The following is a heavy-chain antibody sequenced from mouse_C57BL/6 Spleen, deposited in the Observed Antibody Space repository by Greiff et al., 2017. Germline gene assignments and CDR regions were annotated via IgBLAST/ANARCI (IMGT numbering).Heavy chain of an antibody. Sequence: QVQLQQPGAELVMPGASVKLSCKASGYTFTSYWMHWVKQRPGQGLEWIGKIDPSDSYTNYNQKFKGKSTLAEDKSYRTAYMHLSSLTSEDTAVYYCAREAGTVYFDYWGQGTTLTVSS. D-gene: IGHD1-1*01. CDR1: GYTFTSYW. V-gene: IGHV1-69*01. CDR3: AREAGTVYFDY. CDR2: IDPSDSYT. J-gene: IGHJ2*01.